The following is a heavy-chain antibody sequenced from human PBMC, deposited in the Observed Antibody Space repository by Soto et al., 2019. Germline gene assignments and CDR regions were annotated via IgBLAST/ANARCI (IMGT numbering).Heavy chain of an antibody. V-gene: IGHV4-31*03. J-gene: IGHJ4*02. D-gene: IGHD6-13*01. CDR1: GGSISSGGYY. CDR3: ARDNGPGYSGSWYSGVDY. CDR2: IYYSRST. Sequence: QVQLQESGPGLVKPSQTLSLTCTVSGGSISSGGYYWSWIRPHPGKGLEWIGYIYYSRSTYYNPSLKNRVTISVDTSKNQFYLKLSSVTDADTSVYYCARDNGPGYSGSWYSGVDYWGQGTLVTVSS.